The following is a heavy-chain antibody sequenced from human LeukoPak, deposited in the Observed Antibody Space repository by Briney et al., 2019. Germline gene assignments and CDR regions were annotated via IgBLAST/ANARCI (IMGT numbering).Heavy chain of an antibody. CDR2: IYSGGST. V-gene: IGHV3-66*01. Sequence: GGSLRLSCAASGFTVSSNYMNWVRQAPGKGLEWVSDIYSGGSTYYAAAVERRFTISRDNSKNNLYLQMKSLRAEDTAVYYCARYYDSSGPTPGAFDVWGEGTMVTVSS. D-gene: IGHD3-22*01. J-gene: IGHJ3*01. CDR3: ARYYDSSGPTPGAFDV. CDR1: GFTVSSNY.